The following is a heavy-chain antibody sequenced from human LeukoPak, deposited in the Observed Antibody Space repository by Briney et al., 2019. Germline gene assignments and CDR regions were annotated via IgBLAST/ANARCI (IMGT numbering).Heavy chain of an antibody. D-gene: IGHD6-13*01. V-gene: IGHV4-4*09. CDR2: IYTSGST. J-gene: IGHJ5*02. CDR1: GGSISSYY. CDR3: ARGGSLAYNWIDP. Sequence: PSETLSLTCTVSGGSISSYYWSWIRQPPGKGLEWIGYIYTSGSTNYNPSLKSRVTMSLDTSKNQFSLRVSSVTAADTAVYYCARGGSLAYNWIDPWGQGILVTVSS.